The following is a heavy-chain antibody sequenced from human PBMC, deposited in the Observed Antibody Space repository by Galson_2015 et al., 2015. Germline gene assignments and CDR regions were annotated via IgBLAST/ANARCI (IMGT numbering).Heavy chain of an antibody. CDR1: GFTFSSYS. V-gene: IGHV3-21*01. CDR2: ISSSSSYI. CDR3: ADGRGTDAFEI. Sequence: SLRLSCAASGFTFSSYSMNWVRQAPGKGLEWVSSISSSSSYIYYADSVKGRFTISRDNAKNSLYLQMNSLRAEDTAVYYCADGRGTDAFEIWGQGTMVTGSS. D-gene: IGHD2-15*01. J-gene: IGHJ3*02.